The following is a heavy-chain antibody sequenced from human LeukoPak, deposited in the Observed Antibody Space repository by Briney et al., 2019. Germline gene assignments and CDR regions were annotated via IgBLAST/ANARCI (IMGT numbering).Heavy chain of an antibody. D-gene: IGHD6-19*01. J-gene: IGHJ4*02. CDR2: ISWNSGSI. V-gene: IGHV3-9*01. Sequence: GRSLRLSCAVSGFTFDDYAMHWVRQAPGKGLEWVSGISWNSGSIVYADSVKGRFTISRDNSKNTLYLQMNSLRAEDTAVYYCAKGSASSRPYYFDYWGQGTLVTVSS. CDR1: GFTFDDYA. CDR3: AKGSASSRPYYFDY.